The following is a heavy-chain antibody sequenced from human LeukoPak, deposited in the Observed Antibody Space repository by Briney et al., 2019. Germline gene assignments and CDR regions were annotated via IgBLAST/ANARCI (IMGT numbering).Heavy chain of an antibody. V-gene: IGHV3-15*01. J-gene: IGHJ3*01. CDR1: GFTAYNAW. D-gene: IGHD5-12*01. Sequence: PGGSLRLSPAASGFTAYNAWMTCVPQAPGKRLEWVGRIKSKTAGGTTDFAAPVNGRFTISGDDSENTLYLQMNSLKAEDTAIYYCTTARRYSAFEYWGRGTMVTVSS. CDR2: IKSKTAGGTT. CDR3: TTARRYSAFEY.